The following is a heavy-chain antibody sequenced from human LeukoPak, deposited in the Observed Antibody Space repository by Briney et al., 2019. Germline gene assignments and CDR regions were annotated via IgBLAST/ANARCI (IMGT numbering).Heavy chain of an antibody. J-gene: IGHJ1*01. D-gene: IGHD6-19*01. V-gene: IGHV3-30*18. CDR3: AKENAAVAGHEYFQH. CDR1: GFTFSSYG. CDR2: ISYDGSNK. Sequence: GGSLRPSCAASGFTFSSYGMHWVRQAPGKGLEWVAVISYDGSNKYYADSVKGRFTISRDNSKSTLYLQMNSLRAEDTAVYYCAKENAAVAGHEYFQHWGQGTLVTVSS.